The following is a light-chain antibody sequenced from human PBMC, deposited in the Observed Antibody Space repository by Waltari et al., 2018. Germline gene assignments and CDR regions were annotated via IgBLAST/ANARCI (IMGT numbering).Light chain of an antibody. Sequence: EVVLTQSPATLSLSPGERATLSCRASHNISRYLGWYQQKPGQPPRRLIYDASNRATGVPDRVTGSGSGTDFTLTISRLEPEDLAVYYCQQRSSWLPLTFGGGTKVEIK. V-gene: IGKV3-11*01. J-gene: IGKJ4*01. CDR1: HNISRY. CDR2: DAS. CDR3: QQRSSWLPLT.